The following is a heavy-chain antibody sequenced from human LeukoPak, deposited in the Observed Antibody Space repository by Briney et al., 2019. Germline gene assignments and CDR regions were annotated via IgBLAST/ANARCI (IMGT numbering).Heavy chain of an antibody. J-gene: IGHJ4*02. Sequence: GGSLRLSCAASGFTFTSYWMHWVRQAPGKGLVWVSRINSDGTSTSYADSVKGRFTISRDNAKNLLYLQMNSLRVDDTAVYYCVRGAPFDYWGQGTLVTVSS. CDR1: GFTFTSYW. D-gene: IGHD4/OR15-4a*01. CDR3: VRGAPFDY. V-gene: IGHV3-74*01. CDR2: INSDGTST.